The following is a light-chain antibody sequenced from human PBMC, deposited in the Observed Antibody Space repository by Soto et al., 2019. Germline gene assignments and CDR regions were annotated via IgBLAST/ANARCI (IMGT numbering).Light chain of an antibody. CDR1: QSVSSSY. V-gene: IGKV3-20*01. J-gene: IGKJ3*01. Sequence: EIVLTQSPGTLSLSPGERATLSCRASQSVSSSYLAWYQQKPGQAPRLLIYGASSRATGIPARFSGSGSGTDFTLTISRLEPEVFAVYYCQQYGSAPLFGPGTKVDIK. CDR3: QQYGSAPL. CDR2: GAS.